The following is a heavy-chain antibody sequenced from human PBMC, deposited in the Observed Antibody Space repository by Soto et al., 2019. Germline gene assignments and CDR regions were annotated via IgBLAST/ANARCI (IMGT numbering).Heavy chain of an antibody. J-gene: IGHJ3*02. CDR3: AKATATGGGAFDI. CDR2: ISDSGGNT. D-gene: IGHD2-8*02. CDR1: GFTFSSYS. Sequence: GGSLRLSCAASGFTFSSYSMTWVRQAPGKGLEWVSGISDSGGNTWYADSVNGRFTISRGNSKNTLFLQMNSLRAEDTAVYYCAKATATGGGAFDICGQGTMVTVSS. V-gene: IGHV3-23*01.